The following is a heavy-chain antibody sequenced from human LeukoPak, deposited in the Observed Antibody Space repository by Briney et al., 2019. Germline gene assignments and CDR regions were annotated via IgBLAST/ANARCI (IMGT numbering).Heavy chain of an antibody. CDR1: GYTFTNYG. CDR2: ISAYNGNT. Sequence: ASVKVSCKASGYTFTNYGISWVRQAPGQGLEWMGWISAYNGNTNYVQKLQGRVTMTTDTSTSTAYMELRSLRSDDTAVYFCARVPIPPYSSSWYQPFDYWGQGTLVTVSS. J-gene: IGHJ4*02. V-gene: IGHV1-18*01. CDR3: ARVPIPPYSSSWYQPFDY. D-gene: IGHD6-13*01.